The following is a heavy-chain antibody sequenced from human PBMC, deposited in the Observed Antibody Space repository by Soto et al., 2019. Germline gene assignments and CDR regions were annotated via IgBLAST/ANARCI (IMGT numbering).Heavy chain of an antibody. CDR3: ARSYYDSTGFAVDP. J-gene: IGHJ5*02. V-gene: IGHV4-59*02. Sequence: QMQLQASGPGLVKPSETLSLTCNVSGASVSHGYWSWIRQPPGKGLEWLGFMYLGGSFNYNPSLRSRATISVETSKNQFSMKLTSVTASDTAVYYCARSYYDSTGFAVDPWGQGTLVTVSS. CDR1: GASVSHGY. CDR2: MYLGGSF. D-gene: IGHD3-22*01.